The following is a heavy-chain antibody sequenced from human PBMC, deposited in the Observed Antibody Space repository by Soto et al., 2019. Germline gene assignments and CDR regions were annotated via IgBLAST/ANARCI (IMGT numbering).Heavy chain of an antibody. V-gene: IGHV3-13*01. D-gene: IGHD3-3*01. J-gene: IGHJ4*02. CDR1: ECSFSSCA. Sequence: GGSLRHSCTVDECSFSSCAMHWVRQATGKGLEWVSAIGTAGDTYYPGSVKGRFTISRENAKNSLYLQMNSLRAGDTAVYYCARVDLIWSGYYDYWGQGT. CDR3: ARVDLIWSGYYDY. CDR2: IGTAGDT.